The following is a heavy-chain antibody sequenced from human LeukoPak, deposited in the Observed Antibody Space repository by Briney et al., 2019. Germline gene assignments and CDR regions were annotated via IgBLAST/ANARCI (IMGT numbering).Heavy chain of an antibody. J-gene: IGHJ4*02. D-gene: IGHD6-13*01. CDR1: GFTFSSYA. CDR3: ARDKGLLAAALDYFDY. Sequence: GRSLRLSCAASGFTFSSYAMHWVRQAPGKGLEWVSSISSSSSYIYYADSVKGRFTISRDNAKNSLYLQMNSLRAEDTAVYYCARDKGLLAAALDYFDYWGQGTLVTVSS. CDR2: ISSSSSYI. V-gene: IGHV3-21*01.